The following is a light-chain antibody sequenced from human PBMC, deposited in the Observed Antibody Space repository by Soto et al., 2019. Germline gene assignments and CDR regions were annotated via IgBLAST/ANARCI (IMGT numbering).Light chain of an antibody. J-gene: IGLJ2*01. CDR2: EVN. Sequence: QSVLTQAASGSESPGQSISLSCGGTSTDVGSHNYVSWYQQHPGKAPKLIIFEVNNRPSGVSHRFSGSKSGNTASLTISDLQGEDEADYYCSSYTTNNTVVFGGGTKLTVL. CDR3: SSYTTNNTVV. CDR1: STDVGSHNY. V-gene: IGLV2-14*01.